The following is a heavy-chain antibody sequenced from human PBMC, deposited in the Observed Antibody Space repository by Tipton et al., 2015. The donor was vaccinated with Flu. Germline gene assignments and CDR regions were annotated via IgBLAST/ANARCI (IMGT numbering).Heavy chain of an antibody. Sequence: SLRLSCAVSGGSISGNFWWSWVRQTPGKGLEWIGEIYHSGSTNRNPSLKSRLTISVDKSKNQFSLRLSSVTAADTAVYYWARVSSADDYYYDGMDVWGQGITVTVSS. CDR1: GGSISGNFW. V-gene: IGHV4-4*02. J-gene: IGHJ6*02. CDR3: ARVSSADDYYYDGMDV. CDR2: IYHSGST.